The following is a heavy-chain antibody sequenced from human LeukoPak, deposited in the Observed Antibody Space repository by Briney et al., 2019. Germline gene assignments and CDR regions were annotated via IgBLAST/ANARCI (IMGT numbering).Heavy chain of an antibody. CDR1: GFTFSSYA. V-gene: IGHV3-23*01. D-gene: IGHD6-19*01. Sequence: AGGSLRLSCAASGFTFSSYAMSWVRQAPGRGLEWVSAISGSGGSTYYADSVKGRFTISRDNSKNTLYLQMNSLRAEDTAVYYCAKDMISGWYGTPFDYWGQGTLVTVSS. CDR3: AKDMISGWYGTPFDY. CDR2: ISGSGGST. J-gene: IGHJ4*02.